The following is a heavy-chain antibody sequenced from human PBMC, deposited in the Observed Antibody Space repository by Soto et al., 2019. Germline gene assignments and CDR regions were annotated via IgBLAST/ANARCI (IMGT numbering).Heavy chain of an antibody. J-gene: IGHJ5*02. CDR2: ISAYNGNT. V-gene: IGHV1-18*01. CDR3: ARDPSIAARSWDWFDP. D-gene: IGHD6-6*01. Sequence: ASVKVSCKASGYTFTSYGISWVRQAPGQGLEWMGWISAYNGNTNYAQKLQGRVTMTTDTSTSTAYMELRSLRSDDTAVYYCARDPSIAARSWDWFDPWGQGTLVTVSS. CDR1: GYTFTSYG.